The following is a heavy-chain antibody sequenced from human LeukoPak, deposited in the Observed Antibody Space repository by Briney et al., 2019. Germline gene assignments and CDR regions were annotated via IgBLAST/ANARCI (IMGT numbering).Heavy chain of an antibody. V-gene: IGHV1-2*02. CDR3: AREAANMVRGVMGK. Sequence: ASVKVSCKASGSTFTAYYMHWVRHVPGQGLEWMGLINPNSGGINYEQKFQGRVTMTRDTSISTAYMELRRLTSDDTAVYYCAREAANMVRGVMGKWGQGTLVTVS. CDR2: INPNSGGI. CDR1: GSTFTAYY. J-gene: IGHJ4*02. D-gene: IGHD3-10*01.